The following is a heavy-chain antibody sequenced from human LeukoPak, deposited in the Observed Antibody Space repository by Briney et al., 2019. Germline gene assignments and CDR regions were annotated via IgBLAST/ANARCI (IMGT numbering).Heavy chain of an antibody. J-gene: IGHJ5*02. CDR2: MYYSGST. D-gene: IGHD3-22*01. CDR3: ARPYYYDSRIDP. CDR1: GGSISSGDYY. Sequence: SETLSLTCTVSGGSISSGDYYWSWIRLPPGEGLEWIAYMYYSGSTYYNPSLKSRVTMSADTSKNQLSLKLSSVTAADTAMYYCARPYYYDSRIDPWGQGILVTVSS. V-gene: IGHV4-30-4*01.